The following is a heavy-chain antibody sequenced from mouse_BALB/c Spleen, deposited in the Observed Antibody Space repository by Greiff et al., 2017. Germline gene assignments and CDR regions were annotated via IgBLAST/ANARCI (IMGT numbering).Heavy chain of an antibody. CDR3: ANDGYYEGFAY. J-gene: IGHJ3*01. V-gene: IGHV2-9*02. D-gene: IGHD2-3*01. CDR1: GFSLTSYG. CDR2: IWAGGST. Sequence: QVQLKQSGPGLVAPSQSLSITCTVSGFSLTSYGVHWVRQPPGKGLEWLGVIWAGGSTNYNSALMSRLSISKDNSKSQVFLKMNSLQTDDTAMYYCANDGYYEGFAYWGQGTLVTVSA.